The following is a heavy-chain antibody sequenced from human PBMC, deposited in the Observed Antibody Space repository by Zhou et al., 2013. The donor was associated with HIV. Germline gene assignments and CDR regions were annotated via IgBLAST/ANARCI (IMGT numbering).Heavy chain of an antibody. V-gene: IGHV1-69*13. CDR1: GFSFGTYS. Sequence: LVQSGAEIKKPGTSVKVSCQASGFSFGTYSFSWVRQGPGQGLEWMGGITPMFGSANFAQNFQGRVTITADESTSTVYMELSRLRSDDTAVYYCARGHTKGGYYYYYYMDVWGIGTSVTVSS. J-gene: IGHJ6*03. D-gene: IGHD2-15*01. CDR2: ITPMFGSA. CDR3: ARGHTKGGYYYYYYMDV.